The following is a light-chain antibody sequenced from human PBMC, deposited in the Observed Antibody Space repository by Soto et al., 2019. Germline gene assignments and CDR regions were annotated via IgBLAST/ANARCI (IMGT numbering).Light chain of an antibody. CDR2: AAS. CDR1: RDIRKY. V-gene: IGKV1-33*01. CDR3: QQYHTLGS. J-gene: IGKJ4*01. Sequence: DIQMTQSPSSLSASVGDRVTITCQASRDIRKYLNWYQQKPGKAPKLLIYAASNLETGVKSRVSGSGSGTDFPFTISSLQSEDIATYYCQQYHTLGSFGGGTKVEIK.